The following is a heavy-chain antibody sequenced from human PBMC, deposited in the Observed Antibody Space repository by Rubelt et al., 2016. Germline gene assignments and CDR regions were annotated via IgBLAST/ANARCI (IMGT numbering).Heavy chain of an antibody. CDR2: EK. CDR3: AREGWLQSLDY. J-gene: IGHJ4*02. Sequence: EKYYVDSVKGRFTISRDNAKNSLYLQMNSLRAEDTAVYYCAREGWLQSLDYWGQGTLVTVSS. D-gene: IGHD5-24*01. V-gene: IGHV3-7*01.